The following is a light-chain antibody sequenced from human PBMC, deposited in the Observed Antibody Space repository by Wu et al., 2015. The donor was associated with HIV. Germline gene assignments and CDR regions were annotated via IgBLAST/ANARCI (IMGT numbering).Light chain of an antibody. V-gene: IGKV3-20*01. CDR1: QSVGNNC. J-gene: IGKJ5*01. CDR3: QQYSSSPVT. CDR2: EVS. Sequence: ENVLTQSPVTLAASPGERVTLSCRASQSVGNNCLAWYQQKPGQPPRLLMYEVSNRATDIPDRFSGAGSGADFTLTISRLDPEDFAVYFCQQYSSSPVTFGPGTRLEIK.